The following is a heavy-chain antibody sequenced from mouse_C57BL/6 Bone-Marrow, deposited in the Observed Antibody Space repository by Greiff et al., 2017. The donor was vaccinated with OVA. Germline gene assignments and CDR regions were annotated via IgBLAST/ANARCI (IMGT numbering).Heavy chain of an antibody. CDR3: ARHGDYGSFFDY. CDR1: GFTFSSYG. Sequence: CGGDLVKPGGSLKLSCAASGFTFSSYGMSWVRQTPDKRLEWVATISSGGSYTYYPDSVKGRFTISRDNAKNTLYLQMSSLKSEDTAMYYCARHGDYGSFFDYWGQGTTLTVSS. V-gene: IGHV5-6*01. J-gene: IGHJ2*01. D-gene: IGHD1-1*01. CDR2: ISSGGSYT.